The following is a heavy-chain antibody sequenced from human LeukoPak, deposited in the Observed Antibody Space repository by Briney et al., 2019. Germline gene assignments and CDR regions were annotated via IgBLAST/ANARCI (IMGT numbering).Heavy chain of an antibody. CDR3: ASSDILTGRPTGY. J-gene: IGHJ4*02. CDR2: IIPIFGTA. CDR1: GGTFSSYA. D-gene: IGHD3-9*01. V-gene: IGHV1-69*05. Sequence: SVKVSCKASGGTFSSYAISWVRQAPGQGLEWMGRIIPIFGTANYAQKFQGRVTITTDESTGTAYMELSSLRSEDPAVYYCASSDILTGRPTGYWGQGTLVTVSS.